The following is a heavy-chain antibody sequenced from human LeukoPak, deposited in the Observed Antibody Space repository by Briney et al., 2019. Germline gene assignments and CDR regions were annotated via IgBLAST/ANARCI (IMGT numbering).Heavy chain of an antibody. CDR3: ARGRYGEAAAGTNWFDP. CDR1: GGSFSGYY. J-gene: IGHJ5*02. V-gene: IGHV4-34*01. CDR2: INHSGST. Sequence: SETLSLTCAVYGGSFSGYYWSWIRQPPGKGLEWIGEINHSGSTYYNPSLKSRVTISVDTSKNQFSLKLSSVTAADTAVYYCARGRYGEAAAGTNWFDPWGQGTLVTVSS. D-gene: IGHD6-13*01.